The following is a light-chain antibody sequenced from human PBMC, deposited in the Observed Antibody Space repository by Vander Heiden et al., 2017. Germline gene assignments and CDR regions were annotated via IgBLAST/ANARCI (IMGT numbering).Light chain of an antibody. CDR1: QTISSW. Sequence: DVQMTQSPSTLSASVGDRVTITCRASQTISSWLAWYQQRPGKAPKLLIHKASSLESGVPSRFSGSGSGTEFTLTISRLQPDDFGTYYCQQYNSYSPTFGQGTKVEIK. CDR3: QQYNSYSPT. V-gene: IGKV1-5*03. CDR2: KAS. J-gene: IGKJ1*01.